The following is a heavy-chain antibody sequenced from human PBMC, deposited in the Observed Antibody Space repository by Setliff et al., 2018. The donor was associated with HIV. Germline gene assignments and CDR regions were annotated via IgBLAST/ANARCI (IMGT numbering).Heavy chain of an antibody. Sequence: SETLSLTCTVSGGSINSTRYYWGWLRQPPGKGLEWIGYIYYSGSTNYNPSLKSRVTLSVDTAKNQFSLKLSSVIAAYTAVYYCARIFGDQGYYYGMDVWGQGTTVTVSS. J-gene: IGHJ6*02. V-gene: IGHV4-61*05. CDR2: IYYSGST. CDR3: ARIFGDQGYYYGMDV. CDR1: GGSINSTRYY. D-gene: IGHD3-3*01.